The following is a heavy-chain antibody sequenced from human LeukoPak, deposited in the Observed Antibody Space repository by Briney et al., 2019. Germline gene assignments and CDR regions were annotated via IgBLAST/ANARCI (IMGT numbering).Heavy chain of an antibody. V-gene: IGHV3-7*01. Sequence: GGSLRLSCAASGFTLSSHWMTWVRQAPGKGLECVANIKGDGSEQYYVDSVRGQFTISRDNAQNSLYVQMSSLRAEDTAVYYCVRIAASGRGFDYWGQGTLVTVSS. CDR2: IKGDGSEQ. J-gene: IGHJ4*02. CDR1: GFTLSSHW. D-gene: IGHD6-13*01. CDR3: VRIAASGRGFDY.